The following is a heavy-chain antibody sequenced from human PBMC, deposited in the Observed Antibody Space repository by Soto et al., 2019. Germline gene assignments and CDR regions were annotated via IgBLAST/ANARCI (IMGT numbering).Heavy chain of an antibody. J-gene: IGHJ4*02. V-gene: IGHV3-23*01. Sequence: GGSLRLSCAASGFSFVNYAMSWVRQAPGKGLEWVSGLSGSGTSTYYADSVKGRFTISRDNSRDTLFLQMNSLTADDTAVYYCAKATTNGGWFNPFDSWGQGALVTVSS. D-gene: IGHD6-19*01. CDR2: LSGSGTST. CDR1: GFSFVNYA. CDR3: AKATTNGGWFNPFDS.